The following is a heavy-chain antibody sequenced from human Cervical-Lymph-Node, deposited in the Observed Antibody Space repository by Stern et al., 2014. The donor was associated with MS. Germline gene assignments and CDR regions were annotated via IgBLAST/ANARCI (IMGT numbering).Heavy chain of an antibody. V-gene: IGHV4-4*02. Sequence: QVQLQESGPGLVKPSGTLSLTCAVSGGSVSSTNWWSWVRQSPGKGLEWIGDIYHSGAPNYRPSLRSRVSISLDTAKNHLSLHLTSVTAADTAVYYCARERQQYCNSEGCSYWYFDLWGRGTLVTVSS. CDR3: ARERQQYCNSEGCSYWYFDL. D-gene: IGHD2/OR15-2a*01. CDR2: IYHSGAP. CDR1: GGSVSSTNW. J-gene: IGHJ2*01.